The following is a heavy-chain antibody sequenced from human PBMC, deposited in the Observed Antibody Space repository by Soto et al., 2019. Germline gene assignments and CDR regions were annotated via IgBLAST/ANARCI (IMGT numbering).Heavy chain of an antibody. CDR3: ARGFYSGYDYIDF. V-gene: IGHV3-21*01. CDR1: GFTLSSYS. D-gene: IGHD5-12*01. CDR2: ISSAGSYI. Sequence: PGGSLRLSCIASGFTLSSYSMNWVRQAPGKGLEWVAYISSAGSYIKYADSVGGRFTTSRDNAKNSLNLQMNSLRAEDTAVYFCARGFYSGYDYIDFWGQGTPVTVSS. J-gene: IGHJ4*02.